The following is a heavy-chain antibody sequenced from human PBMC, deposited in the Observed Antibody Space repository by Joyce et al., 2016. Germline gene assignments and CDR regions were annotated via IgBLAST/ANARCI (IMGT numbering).Heavy chain of an antibody. D-gene: IGHD3/OR15-3a*01. Sequence: QVQLEQSGGGVVQPGRSLRLSCVVSGLDFSIYAMNWVRQSTDKGLGWVAAITKDRNRHYTADSVKGRFSVSRDNSESTLYHQMDSLRPEDTAIYFCTNLDTLGTTVDYWGRGSLVIVSP. V-gene: IGHV3-30*18. CDR2: ITKDRNRH. CDR1: GLDFSIYA. CDR3: TNLDTLGTTVDY. J-gene: IGHJ4*01.